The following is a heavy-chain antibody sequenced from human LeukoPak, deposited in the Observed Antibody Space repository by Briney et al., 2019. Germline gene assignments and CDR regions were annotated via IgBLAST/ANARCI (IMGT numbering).Heavy chain of an antibody. V-gene: IGHV1-2*02. CDR2: INPNSGGT. CDR1: GYTFTGYY. D-gene: IGHD6-6*01. CDR3: ARVGLYSSSSAYYFDY. Sequence: ASVKVSCKASGYTFTGYYIHWVRQAPGQGLEWLGWINPNSGGTNYAQKSQGRVTMTRDTSISTAYMELSRLRSDDTAVYYCARVGLYSSSSAYYFDYWGQGTLVTVSS. J-gene: IGHJ4*02.